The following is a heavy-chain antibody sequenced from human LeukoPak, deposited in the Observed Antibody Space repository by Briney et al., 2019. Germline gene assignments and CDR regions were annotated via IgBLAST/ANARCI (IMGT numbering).Heavy chain of an antibody. J-gene: IGHJ6*02. V-gene: IGHV5-51*01. CDR1: GYTFTSCW. CDR3: ARNIAAAGYYYYGMDV. D-gene: IGHD6-13*01. CDR2: IYPGDSDT. Sequence: KPGESLKISCKGSGYTFTSCWIGWVRQMPGKGLEWMGIIYPGDSDTRYSPSFQGQVTISADKSISTAYLQWSSLKASDTAMYYCARNIAAAGYYYYGMDVWGQGTTVTVSS.